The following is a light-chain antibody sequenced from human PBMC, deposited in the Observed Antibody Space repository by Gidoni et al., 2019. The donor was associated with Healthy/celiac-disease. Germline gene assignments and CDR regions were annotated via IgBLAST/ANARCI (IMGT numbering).Light chain of an antibody. CDR2: EDS. V-gene: IGLV2-14*01. Sequence: QSALTQPASVSGSPGQSITISCTGTSSDVGGYNYVSWYQQHPGKAPKLMIYEDSNRPSGVSNRFSGYKSGNTASLTISGLQAEEEADYYCSSYTSSSTPVVFGGGTKLTVL. J-gene: IGLJ2*01. CDR1: SSDVGGYNY. CDR3: SSYTSSSTPVV.